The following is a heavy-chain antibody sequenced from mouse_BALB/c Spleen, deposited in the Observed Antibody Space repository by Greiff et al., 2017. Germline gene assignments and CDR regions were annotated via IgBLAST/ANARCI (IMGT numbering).Heavy chain of an antibody. CDR2: IDPENGNT. Sequence: VQLQQSGAELVRPGALVKLSCKASGFNIKDYYMHWVKQRPEQGLEWIGWIDPENGNTIYDPKFQGKASITADTSSNTAYLQLSSLTSEDTAVYYCARLGQGAYWGQGTLVTVSA. J-gene: IGHJ3*01. CDR1: GFNIKDYY. CDR3: ARLGQGAY. D-gene: IGHD3-3*01. V-gene: IGHV14-1*02.